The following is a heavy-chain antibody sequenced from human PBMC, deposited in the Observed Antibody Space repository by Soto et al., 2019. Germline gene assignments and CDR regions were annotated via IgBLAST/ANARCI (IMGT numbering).Heavy chain of an antibody. Sequence: QPGGSLRLSCAASGFTFSSYGMHWVRQAPGKGLEWVAVISYDGSNKYYADSVKGRFTISRDNSKNTLYLQMNSLRAEDTAVYYCAKDQGDYYDSSGYYWSLDYWGQGTLVTVSS. CDR1: GFTFSSYG. D-gene: IGHD3-22*01. CDR3: AKDQGDYYDSSGYYWSLDY. J-gene: IGHJ4*02. CDR2: ISYDGSNK. V-gene: IGHV3-30*18.